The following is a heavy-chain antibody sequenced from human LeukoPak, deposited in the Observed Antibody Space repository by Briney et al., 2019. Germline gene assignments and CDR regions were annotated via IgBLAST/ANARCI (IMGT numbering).Heavy chain of an antibody. CDR3: AKDGSGSYYAFDP. V-gene: IGHV3-30*02. J-gene: IGHJ5*02. D-gene: IGHD3-10*01. CDR2: IRYDGSNK. Sequence: PGRSLRLSCAASGFTFSSYGMHWVRQAPGKGLEWVAFIRYDGSNKYYADSVKGRFTISRDNSKNTLYLQMNSLRAEDTAVYYCAKDGSGSYYAFDPWGQGTLVTVSS. CDR1: GFTFSSYG.